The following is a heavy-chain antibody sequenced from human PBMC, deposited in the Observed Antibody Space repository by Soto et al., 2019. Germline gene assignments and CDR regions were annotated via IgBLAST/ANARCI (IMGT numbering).Heavy chain of an antibody. CDR3: ARSIGVTRSSGPHLFDV. CDR2: ITAGGGTT. V-gene: IGHV3-23*01. D-gene: IGHD6-19*01. Sequence: GGSLRLSCAASGFTFSSYSMNWVRQAPGKGLEWVSAITAGGGTTYYADSVKGRFTISRDNSKNTLYLQMNSLRAEDTAVYYCARSIGVTRSSGPHLFDVWGQGTLVTGSS. J-gene: IGHJ4*02. CDR1: GFTFSSYS.